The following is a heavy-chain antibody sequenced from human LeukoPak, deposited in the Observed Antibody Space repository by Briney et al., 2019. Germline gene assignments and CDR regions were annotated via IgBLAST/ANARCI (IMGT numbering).Heavy chain of an antibody. CDR3: AREGGDPRWLDP. D-gene: IGHD6-25*01. Sequence: PSETLSLTCTVSGGSISTFFWTWIRQPAGKALVWIGRINNSGSTNYNPSLRSRVSMSVDRSKNQFSVTLSSVTAADTAVYFCAREGGDPRWLDPWGQGTLVTVSS. CDR1: GGSISTFF. CDR2: INNSGST. J-gene: IGHJ5*02. V-gene: IGHV4-4*07.